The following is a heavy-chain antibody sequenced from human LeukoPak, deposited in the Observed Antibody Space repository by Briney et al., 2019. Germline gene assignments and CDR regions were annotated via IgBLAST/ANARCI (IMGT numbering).Heavy chain of an antibody. D-gene: IGHD2-8*01. J-gene: IGHJ4*02. CDR2: NSTSGSAI. Sequence: GGSLRLSCTASGFSFSSYEIHWVRQVPGRGLEWVSYNSTSGSAIYADSVKGRFTISRDGAKNSLYLQMNSLSAEDTAVYYCARVKYCSNGICYNRYYFDYWGQGTLVTVSS. CDR3: ARVKYCSNGICYNRYYFDY. CDR1: GFSFSSYE. V-gene: IGHV3-48*03.